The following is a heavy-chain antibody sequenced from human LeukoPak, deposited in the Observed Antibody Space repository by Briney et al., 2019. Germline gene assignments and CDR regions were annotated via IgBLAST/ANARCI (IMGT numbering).Heavy chain of an antibody. J-gene: IGHJ3*02. Sequence: SETLSLTCTVSGYSISSGYYWGWIRQPPGKGLEWIGSICHSGSTYYNPSLKSRVTISVDTSKNQFSLKLSSVTAADTAVYYCAREGGTGAFDIWGQGTMVTVSS. CDR3: AREGGTGAFDI. D-gene: IGHD1-14*01. CDR2: ICHSGST. CDR1: GYSISSGYY. V-gene: IGHV4-38-2*02.